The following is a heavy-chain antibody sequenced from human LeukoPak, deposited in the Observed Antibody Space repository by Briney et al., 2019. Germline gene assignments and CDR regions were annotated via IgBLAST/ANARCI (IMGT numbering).Heavy chain of an antibody. J-gene: IGHJ5*02. V-gene: IGHV4-39*07. D-gene: IGHD3-3*01. CDR1: GGSISSSTYY. CDR3: ARDLSNFWSGYFNWFDP. Sequence: PSETLSLTCTVSGGSISSSTYYWGWIRQPPGKGLEWIGSIYDSGITYYNPSLKSRVTISVDTSKNQFSLKLSFVTAADTAVYYCARDLSNFWSGYFNWFDPWGQGTLVTVSS. CDR2: IYDSGIT.